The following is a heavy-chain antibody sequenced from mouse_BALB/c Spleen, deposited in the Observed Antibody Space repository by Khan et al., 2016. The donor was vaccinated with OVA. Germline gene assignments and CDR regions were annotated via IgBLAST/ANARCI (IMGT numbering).Heavy chain of an antibody. CDR1: GFTFSSYS. CDR2: ISSGGDYT. J-gene: IGHJ3*01. Sequence: EVELVEPGGDLVKPGGSLKLSCAASGFTFSSYSMSWVRQTPDKRLEWVATISSGGDYTYYPDSVKGRFTISRDNAKNTLYLQMSSLKSEDTAMCYCASHLTGSFAYWGQGTLVTVSA. V-gene: IGHV5-6*01. CDR3: ASHLTGSFAY. D-gene: IGHD4-1*01.